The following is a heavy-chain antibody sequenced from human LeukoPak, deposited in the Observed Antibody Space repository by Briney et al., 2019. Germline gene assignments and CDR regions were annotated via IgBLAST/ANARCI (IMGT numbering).Heavy chain of an antibody. D-gene: IGHD7-27*01. Sequence: SETLSLTCTVSGYSISSGYYWGWIRQPAGKGLEWIGRIYTSGSTNYNPSLKSRVTMSVDTSKNQFSLKLSSVTAADTAVYYCARDEDGEDAFDIWGQGTMVTVSS. CDR3: ARDEDGEDAFDI. CDR2: IYTSGST. CDR1: GYSISSGYY. J-gene: IGHJ3*02. V-gene: IGHV4-4*07.